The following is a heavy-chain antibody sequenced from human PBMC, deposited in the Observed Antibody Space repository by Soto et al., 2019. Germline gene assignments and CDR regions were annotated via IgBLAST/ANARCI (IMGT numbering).Heavy chain of an antibody. CDR1: GFTFSSYE. V-gene: IGHV3-48*03. Sequence: GGSLRLSCAASGFTFSSYEMNWVRQAPGKGLEWVSYISSSGSTIYYADSVKGRFTISRDNAKNSLYLQMNSLRAEDTAVYYCARYYYDSSGSQRAVDYWGQGTLVTVSS. CDR3: ARYYYDSSGSQRAVDY. D-gene: IGHD3-22*01. CDR2: ISSSGSTI. J-gene: IGHJ4*02.